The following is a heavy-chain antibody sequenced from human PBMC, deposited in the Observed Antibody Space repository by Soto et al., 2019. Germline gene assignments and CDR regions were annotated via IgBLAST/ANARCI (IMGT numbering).Heavy chain of an antibody. CDR3: AKDLPSLWCGELYHPHPLDY. D-gene: IGHD3-10*01. Sequence: ASLRPSCGASGFTFSSYAMSSVRQAPVKVPPWVSAISGSGGSTYYADPAKVRFNISRDNSKNTLYLKMNSLRAEDTAVYYCAKDLPSLWCGELYHPHPLDYWGQGTPDT. V-gene: IGHV3-23*01. CDR2: ISGSGGST. J-gene: IGHJ4*02. CDR1: GFTFSSYA.